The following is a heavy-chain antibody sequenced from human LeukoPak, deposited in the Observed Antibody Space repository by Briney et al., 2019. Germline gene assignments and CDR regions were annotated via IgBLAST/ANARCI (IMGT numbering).Heavy chain of an antibody. V-gene: IGHV6-1*01. D-gene: IGHD3-3*01. CDR1: GDIVSSNSAA. J-gene: IGHJ5*02. CDR3: AREEWNLVLNWFDP. CDR2: KYYRSKLYN. Sequence: SQTLSFTCALSGDIVSSNSAAWHWIRQSPSRGLEWLERKYYRSKLYNDYAVSVKSRITINPDTSKNQFSLQLNSVTPEDTAVYYCAREEWNLVLNWFDPWGQGTLVTVSS.